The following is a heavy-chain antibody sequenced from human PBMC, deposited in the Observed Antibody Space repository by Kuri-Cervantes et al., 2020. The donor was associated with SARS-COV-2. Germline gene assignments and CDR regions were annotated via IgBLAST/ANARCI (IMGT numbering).Heavy chain of an antibody. V-gene: IGHV3-33*08. CDR2: IWYDGSNK. CDR1: GFTFSSYG. D-gene: IGHD2-15*01. CDR3: ARGYVNCSGGSCYSIHYYYGMDV. J-gene: IGHJ6*02. Sequence: LSLTCAASGFTFSSYGMHWVRQAPGKGLEWVAVIWYDGSNKYYADSVKGRFTISRDNSKNTLYLQMNSLRAEDTAVYYCARGYVNCSGGSCYSIHYYYGMDVWAKGPRSPSP.